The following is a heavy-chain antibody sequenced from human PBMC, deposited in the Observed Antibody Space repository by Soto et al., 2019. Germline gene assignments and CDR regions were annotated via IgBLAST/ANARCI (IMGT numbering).Heavy chain of an antibody. Sequence: GGSLRLSCEASGFSFSRFNMNWVRQAPGKGLEWVAYISSSGVTKYYADSEKGRFTISRDNANNSLSLEVNSLRDEDTAVYYCARDGGLIAAKKGMDVWGQGTMVTF. V-gene: IGHV3-48*02. J-gene: IGHJ6*02. D-gene: IGHD6-6*01. CDR3: ARDGGLIAAKKGMDV. CDR1: GFSFSRFN. CDR2: ISSSGVTK.